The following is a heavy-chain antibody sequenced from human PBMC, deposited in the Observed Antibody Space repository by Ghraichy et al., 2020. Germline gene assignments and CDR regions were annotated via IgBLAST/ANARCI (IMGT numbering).Heavy chain of an antibody. J-gene: IGHJ4*02. CDR3: GRDRTIVVPYQPAAFDY. V-gene: IGHV4-38-2*02. Sequence: SETLSLTCTVSGYSISSGYYWGWIRQPPGKGLEWIGSIYHSGSTYYNPSLKSRVTISVDTSKNQFSLKLSSVTAADTAVYYCGRDRTIVVPYQPAAFDYWGQGTLVTVSP. D-gene: IGHD2-2*01. CDR2: IYHSGST. CDR1: GYSISSGYY.